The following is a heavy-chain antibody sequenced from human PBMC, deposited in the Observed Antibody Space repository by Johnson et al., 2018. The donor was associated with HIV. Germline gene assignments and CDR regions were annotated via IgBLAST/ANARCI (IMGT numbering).Heavy chain of an antibody. CDR3: ARGDTAMGYDAFDI. CDR2: IRTSSSTI. J-gene: IGHJ3*02. Sequence: QMLLVESGGGLVKPGGSLRLSCAASGFTFSDYYMSWIRQAPGKGPEWISYIRTSSSTIYYADSVKGRFTISRDNSKNTLYLQMNSLRAEDTAVYYCARGDTAMGYDAFDIWGQGTMVTVSS. CDR1: GFTFSDYY. V-gene: IGHV3-11*04. D-gene: IGHD5-18*01.